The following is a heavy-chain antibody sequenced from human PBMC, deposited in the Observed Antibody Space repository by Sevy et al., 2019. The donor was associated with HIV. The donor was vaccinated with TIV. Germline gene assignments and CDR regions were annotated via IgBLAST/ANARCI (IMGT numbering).Heavy chain of an antibody. D-gene: IGHD3-10*01. CDR1: GGTFSSYA. V-gene: IGHV1-69*06. Sequence: ASVKVSCKASGGTFSSYAISWVRQAPGQGLEWMGGIIPIFGTANYAQKFQGRVTITADKSTGTAYMELSSLRSEDTAVYYCASHNNLYYYGSGSAYYYYMDVWGKGTTVTVSS. J-gene: IGHJ6*03. CDR3: ASHNNLYYYGSGSAYYYYMDV. CDR2: IIPIFGTA.